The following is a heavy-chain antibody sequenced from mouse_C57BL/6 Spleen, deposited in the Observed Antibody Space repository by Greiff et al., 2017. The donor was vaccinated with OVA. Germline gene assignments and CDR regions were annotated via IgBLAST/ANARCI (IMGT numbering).Heavy chain of an antibody. V-gene: IGHV1-82*01. CDR2: IYPGDGDT. J-gene: IGHJ2*01. CDR3: ARGDSNYVFDY. D-gene: IGHD2-5*01. CDR1: GYAFSSSW. Sequence: QVQLQQSGPELVKPGASVKISCKASGYAFSSSWMNWVKQRPGKGLEWIGRIYPGDGDTNYNGKFKGKATLTADKSSSTAYMQLSSLTSEDSAVYCCARGDSNYVFDYWGQGTTLTVSS.